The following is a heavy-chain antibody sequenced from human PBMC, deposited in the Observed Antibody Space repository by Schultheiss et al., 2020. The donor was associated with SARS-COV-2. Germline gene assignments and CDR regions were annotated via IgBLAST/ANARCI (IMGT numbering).Heavy chain of an antibody. CDR2: INWNGGST. V-gene: IGHV3-20*04. CDR1: GFTFDDYG. D-gene: IGHD5-12*01. J-gene: IGHJ4*02. Sequence: GGSLRLSCAASGFTFDDYGMSWVRQAPGKGLEWVSGINWNGGSTGYADSVKGRFTISRDNAKNSLYLQMNSLRAEDTAVYYCARATLKIPGYVYWGQGTLVTVSS. CDR3: ARATLKIPGYVY.